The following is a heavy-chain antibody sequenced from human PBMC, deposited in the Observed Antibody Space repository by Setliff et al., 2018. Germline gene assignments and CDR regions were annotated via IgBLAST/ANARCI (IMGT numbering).Heavy chain of an antibody. CDR1: GYAFTDNY. CDR3: ARSDHLVVDGFDV. J-gene: IGHJ3*01. Sequence: ASVKVSCKTSGYAFTDNYIHWVRQAPGQGLEWMGWINPKTGGTNLAQKFQGWVSMTRYTSITTAYMELSRLTSDDMAVYFCARSDHLVVDGFDVWGQGTMVTVSS. CDR2: INPKTGGT. D-gene: IGHD3-16*01. V-gene: IGHV1-2*04.